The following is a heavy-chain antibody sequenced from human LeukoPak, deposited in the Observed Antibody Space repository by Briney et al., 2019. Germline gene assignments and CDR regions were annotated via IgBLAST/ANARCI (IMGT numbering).Heavy chain of an antibody. D-gene: IGHD3-22*01. V-gene: IGHV4-34*01. CDR3: ARETTYYYDSSGYGNAFDI. CDR2: INHSGST. CDR1: GGSFSGYY. J-gene: IGHJ3*02. Sequence: SETLSLTCAVYGGSFSGYYWSWIRQPPGKGLEWIGEINHSGSTNYNPSLKSRVTISVDTSKNQFSLKLSSVTAADTAVYYCARETTYYYDSSGYGNAFDIWGQGTMVTVSS.